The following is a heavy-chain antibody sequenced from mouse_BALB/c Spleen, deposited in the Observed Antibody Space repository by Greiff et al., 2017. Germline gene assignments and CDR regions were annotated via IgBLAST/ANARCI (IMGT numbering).Heavy chain of an antibody. J-gene: IGHJ2*01. Sequence: VQLQQSGAELVRSGASVKLSCTASGFNIKDYYMHWVKQRPEQGLEWIGWIDPENGDTEYAPKFQGKATMTADTSSNTAYLQLSSLTSEDTAVYYCNRYGNYALDYWGQGTTLTVSS. CDR3: NRYGNYALDY. V-gene: IGHV14-4*02. CDR1: GFNIKDYY. CDR2: IDPENGDT. D-gene: IGHD2-1*01.